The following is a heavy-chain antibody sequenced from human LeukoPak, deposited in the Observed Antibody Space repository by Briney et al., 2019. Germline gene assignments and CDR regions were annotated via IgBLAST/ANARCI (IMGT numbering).Heavy chain of an antibody. J-gene: IGHJ4*02. CDR3: AREDYYFDS. Sequence: SETLSLTCSVYGGSITAYYWSWIRQPPGKGLEWIGEINHSRGTKYNPSLESRVTILLDASKNEFSLNLNSVTAADTAVYYCAREDYYFDSWGQGTLVAVSS. CDR2: INHSRGT. CDR1: GGSITAYY. V-gene: IGHV4-34*01.